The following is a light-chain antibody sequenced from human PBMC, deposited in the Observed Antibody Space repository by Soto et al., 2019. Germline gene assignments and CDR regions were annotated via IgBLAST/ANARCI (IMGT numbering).Light chain of an antibody. CDR2: DTT. J-gene: IGLJ1*01. V-gene: IGLV7-46*01. CDR1: TGAVTNGHY. Sequence: AVVTQEPSLTVSPGGSVTLTCGSSTGAVTNGHYPYWFQQKPGQAPRTLIYDTTNRHSWTPARFSGSLLGGKAALTLSGAQPEDEAEYHCLLPYNGPYGLGTGTKVTVL. CDR3: LLPYNGPYG.